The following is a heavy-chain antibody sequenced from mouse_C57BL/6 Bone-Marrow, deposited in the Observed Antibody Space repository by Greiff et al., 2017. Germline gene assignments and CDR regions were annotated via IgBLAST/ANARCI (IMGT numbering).Heavy chain of an antibody. CDR1: GYTFTSYW. V-gene: IGHV1-74*01. D-gene: IGHD1-1*01. J-gene: IGHJ3*01. CDR3: AIWKGRSFAY. Sequence: QVHLQQPGAELVKPGASVKVSCKASGYTFTSYWMHWVKQRPGQGLEWIGRIHPSDSDTNYNQKFKGKATLTVDKSSSTAYMQLSILTSEDAAVYYCAIWKGRSFAYWGQGTLVTVSA. CDR2: IHPSDSDT.